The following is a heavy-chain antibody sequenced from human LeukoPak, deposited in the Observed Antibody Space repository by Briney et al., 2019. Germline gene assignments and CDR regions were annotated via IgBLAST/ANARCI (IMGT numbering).Heavy chain of an antibody. CDR2: INHSGST. CDR1: GGSFSGYY. V-gene: IGHV4-34*01. D-gene: IGHD3-10*01. Sequence: SETLSLTCAVYGGSFSGYYWSWIRQPPGKGLEWIGEINHSGSTNYNPSLKSRVTISVDTSKNQFSLKLSSVTAADTAVYYCARAELLGYYGSGSYQGYFDYWGQGTLVTVSS. CDR3: ARAELLGYYGSGSYQGYFDY. J-gene: IGHJ4*02.